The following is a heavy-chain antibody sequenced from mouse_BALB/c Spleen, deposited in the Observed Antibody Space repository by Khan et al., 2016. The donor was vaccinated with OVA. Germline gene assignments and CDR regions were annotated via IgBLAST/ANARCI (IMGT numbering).Heavy chain of an antibody. Sequence: QVQLMESGPGLVAPSQSLSITCTVSGFSFNNHGVSWVRQPPGKGLEWLGVIWGDGSTNYHSALISRLSISKDNSKSQVFLKLSSLQTDDTATYYGAKGGTYFGGYFDVWGAGTTVTVSS. CDR1: GFSFNNHG. CDR2: IWGDGST. J-gene: IGHJ1*01. D-gene: IGHD2-10*01. V-gene: IGHV2-3*01. CDR3: AKGGTYFGGYFDV.